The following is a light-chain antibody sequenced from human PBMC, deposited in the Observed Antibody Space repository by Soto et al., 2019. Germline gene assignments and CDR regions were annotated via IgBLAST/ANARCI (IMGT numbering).Light chain of an antibody. CDR1: HGISSW. J-gene: IGKJ5*01. CDR2: AAS. Sequence: DIQMTQSPSSVSASVGYRVTITCRSSHGISSWLVWYQQKPGKTPKLLIYAASSLQSGVPSRFSGSGSVTDFTLTISSLQAEDFATYYCQQAYSFPITFGQGTRLEIK. CDR3: QQAYSFPIT. V-gene: IGKV1-12*01.